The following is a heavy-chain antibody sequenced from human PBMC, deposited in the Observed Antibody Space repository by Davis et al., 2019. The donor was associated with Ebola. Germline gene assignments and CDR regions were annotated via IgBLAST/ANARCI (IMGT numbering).Heavy chain of an antibody. V-gene: IGHV3-33*06. Sequence: GESLKISCAASGFTFKDYGMHWVRQVPGEGLEWLAVVWYDGDKTDYADSVKGRFTISRDNSEKTVSLQMNSLRAEDTAVYYCAKDATLLSTYWYFDLWGRGTLVTVSS. CDR2: VWYDGDKT. D-gene: IGHD1-1*01. CDR1: GFTFKDYG. CDR3: AKDATLLSTYWYFDL. J-gene: IGHJ2*01.